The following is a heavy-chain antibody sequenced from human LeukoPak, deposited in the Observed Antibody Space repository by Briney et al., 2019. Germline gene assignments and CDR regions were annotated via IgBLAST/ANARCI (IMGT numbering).Heavy chain of an antibody. V-gene: IGHV4-39*01. D-gene: IGHD5-18*01. CDR1: GGSISSSRYY. J-gene: IGHJ6*03. CDR2: IYYSGST. Sequence: PSETLSLTCTVSGGSISSSRYYWGWIRQPPGKGLEWIGSIYYSGSTYYNPSLKSRVTISVDTSKNQFSLKLSSVTAADTAVYYCARQGYSPYYYYYYMDVWGKGTTVTVSS. CDR3: ARQGYSPYYYYYYMDV.